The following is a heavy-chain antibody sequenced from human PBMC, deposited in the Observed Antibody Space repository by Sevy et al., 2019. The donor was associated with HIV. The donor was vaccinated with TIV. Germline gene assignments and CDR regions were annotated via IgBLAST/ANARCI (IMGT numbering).Heavy chain of an antibody. CDR1: GFTFRTYW. D-gene: IGHD6-19*01. CDR3: ARLSSPMPDSGWYDFFDH. V-gene: IGHV3-7*01. CDR2: IKPDGSDK. Sequence: GGSLRLSCAASGFTFRTYWMSWVRQAPGKGLEWVANIKPDGSDKNYMDSVKGRFTISRANAKNSLYLHVSSLRAEDTAVYYCARLSSPMPDSGWYDFFDHWGQGTLVTVSS. J-gene: IGHJ4*02.